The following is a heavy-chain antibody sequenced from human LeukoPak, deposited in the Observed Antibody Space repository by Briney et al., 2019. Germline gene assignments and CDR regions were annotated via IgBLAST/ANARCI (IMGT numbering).Heavy chain of an antibody. CDR2: IKQDGSEK. J-gene: IGHJ4*02. CDR3: ARGGRFGELSSSL. Sequence: GGSLRLSCAASGFTFSSYWMSWVRQAPGKGLEWVANIKQDGSEKYYVDSVKGRFTISRDNAKNSLYLQLSSLRAEDTAVYYCARGGRFGELSSSLWGQGTLVTVSS. V-gene: IGHV3-7*01. D-gene: IGHD3-10*01. CDR1: GFTFSSYW.